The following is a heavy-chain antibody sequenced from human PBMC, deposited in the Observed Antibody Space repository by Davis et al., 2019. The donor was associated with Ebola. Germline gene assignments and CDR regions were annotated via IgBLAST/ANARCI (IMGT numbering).Heavy chain of an antibody. CDR2: ISYDGSDK. J-gene: IGHJ4*02. CDR1: GFTFSSYV. V-gene: IGHV3-30-3*01. CDR3: VREWFGEAD. Sequence: GGSLRLSCAASGFTFSSYVMSWVRRAPGKGLEWVAVISYDGSDKYYADSVKGRLTISRDNSKNTLYLQRISLRAEDAAVYYCVREWFGEADWGQGTLVTVSS. D-gene: IGHD3-10*01.